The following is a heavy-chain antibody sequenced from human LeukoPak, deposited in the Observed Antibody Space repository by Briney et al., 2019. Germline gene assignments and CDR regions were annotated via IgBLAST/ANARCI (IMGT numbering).Heavy chain of an antibody. J-gene: IGHJ4*02. D-gene: IGHD5-12*01. V-gene: IGHV1-18*01. CDR1: GYTFTSYG. CDR3: ARVAGYSGYDFHRAMYDN. CDR2: ISAYNGNT. Sequence: ASVKVSCKASGYTFTSYGISWVRQAPGQGLEWMGWISAYNGNTNYAQKLQGRVTMTTDTSTSTAYTELRSLRSDDTAVYYCARVAGYSGYDFHRAMYDNWGQGTLVTVSS.